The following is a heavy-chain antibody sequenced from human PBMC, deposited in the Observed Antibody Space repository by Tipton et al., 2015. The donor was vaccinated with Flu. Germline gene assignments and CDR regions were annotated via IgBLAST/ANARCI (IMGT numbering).Heavy chain of an antibody. CDR2: IWYDGRNK. CDR1: GFTFSSYG. Sequence: SGFTFSSYGMHWVRKAPGKGLEWVAVIWYDGRNKYYADSVKGRFTISRDNSKNTLYLQMNSLRAEDTAVYYCARDGVHSYGNYPFCYYSGMDVWGQGATVTVSS. CDR3: ARDGVHSYGNYPFCYYSGMDV. D-gene: IGHD5-18*01. J-gene: IGHJ6*02. V-gene: IGHV3-33*01.